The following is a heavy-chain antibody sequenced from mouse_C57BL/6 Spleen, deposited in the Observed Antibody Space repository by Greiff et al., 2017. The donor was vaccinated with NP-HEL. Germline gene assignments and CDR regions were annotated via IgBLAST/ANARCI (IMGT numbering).Heavy chain of an antibody. CDR1: GYTFTSYG. Sequence: VQLQESGAELARPGASVKLSCKASGYTFTSYGISWVKQRTGQGLEWIGEIYPRSGNTYYNEKFKGKATLTADKSSSTAYMELRSLTSEDSAVYFCARRNDGYGFDYWGQGTTLTVSS. D-gene: IGHD2-3*01. J-gene: IGHJ2*01. V-gene: IGHV1-81*01. CDR3: ARRNDGYGFDY. CDR2: IYPRSGNT.